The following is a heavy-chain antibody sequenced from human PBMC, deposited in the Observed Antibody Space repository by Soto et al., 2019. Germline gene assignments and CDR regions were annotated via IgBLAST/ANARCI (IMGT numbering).Heavy chain of an antibody. J-gene: IGHJ6*02. Sequence: GETLKISCKGSGYTFTNYWIGWVRQMPGKGPEWMGIIYPGDSDTKYNPSFQGQVTISADKSITTTYLQWSSLKASDTAIYYCAASIFYYGMDVWGQGTTVTVSS. CDR2: IYPGDSDT. CDR3: AASIFYYGMDV. V-gene: IGHV5-51*01. CDR1: GYTFTNYW.